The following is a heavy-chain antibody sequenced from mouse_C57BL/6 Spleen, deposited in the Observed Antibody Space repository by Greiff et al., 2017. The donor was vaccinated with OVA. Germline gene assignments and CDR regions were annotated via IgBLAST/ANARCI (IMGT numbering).Heavy chain of an antibody. J-gene: IGHJ2*01. D-gene: IGHD1-1*02. CDR3: ATPYGSLDY. V-gene: IGHV1-64*01. Sequence: QVQLQQPGAELVQPGASVKLSCKASGYTFTSYWMHWVKQRPGQGLEWIGMIHPNSGSTNSNEKFKSQATLTVDKSSSTASMQLSSLTSEDSSVYYCATPYGSLDYWGQGTTLTVSA. CDR2: IHPNSGST. CDR1: GYTFTSYW.